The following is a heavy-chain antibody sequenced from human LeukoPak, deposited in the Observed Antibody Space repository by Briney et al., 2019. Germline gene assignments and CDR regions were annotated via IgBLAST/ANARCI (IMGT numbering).Heavy chain of an antibody. V-gene: IGHV3-30*03. CDR1: GFTFSSYG. J-gene: IGHJ4*02. CDR3: ARLRGECGGCRDY. CDR2: ISYDGSNK. D-gene: IGHD2-15*01. Sequence: PGRSLRLSCAASGFTFSSYGMHWVRQAPGKGLEWVAVISYDGSNKYYADSVKGRFTISRDNSKNTLYLQMSSLRVEDTAVYYCARLRGECGGCRDYWGQGTLVTVSS.